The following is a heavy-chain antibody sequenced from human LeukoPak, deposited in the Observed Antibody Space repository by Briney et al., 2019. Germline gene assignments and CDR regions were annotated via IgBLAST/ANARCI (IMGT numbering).Heavy chain of an antibody. Sequence: SETLSLTCTVSGGSINSYYWSWIRQAPGQGLEWIGYIYYSGSTNYNPSLKSRVTISVDTSKNQFSLRLSSVAAADTAVYYFARDAYYYDTSAYYLSVWGQGTLVTVSS. CDR2: IYYSGST. CDR3: ARDAYYYDTSAYYLSV. J-gene: IGHJ4*02. V-gene: IGHV4-59*01. CDR1: GGSINSYY. D-gene: IGHD3-22*01.